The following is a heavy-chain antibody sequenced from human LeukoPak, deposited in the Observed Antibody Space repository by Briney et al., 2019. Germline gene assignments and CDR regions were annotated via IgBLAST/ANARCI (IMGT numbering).Heavy chain of an antibody. CDR2: MFYTGTT. Sequence: PSETLSLTCTVSGGSISSHYWSWIRQPPGKGLEWIGYMFYTGTTNYNPSLESRVTMSVDTSKKQFSLKLTSVTAADTAVYYCARVGVGDFCSGLHSYYYYYYMDVWGKGTTVTVSS. CDR1: GGSISSHY. D-gene: IGHD3-3*01. V-gene: IGHV4-59*11. CDR3: ARVGVGDFCSGLHSYYYYYYMDV. J-gene: IGHJ6*03.